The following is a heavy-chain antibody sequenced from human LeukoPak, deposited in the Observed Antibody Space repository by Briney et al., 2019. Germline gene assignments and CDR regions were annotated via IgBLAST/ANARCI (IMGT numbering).Heavy chain of an antibody. CDR1: GYTFTSYA. CDR3: ARDKGGAAAGTSAFDI. J-gene: IGHJ3*02. Sequence: ASVKVSCKASGYTFTSYAMHWVRQAPGQRLEWMGWINAGNGNTKYSQKFQGRVTITRDTSASTAYMELSSLRSEDTAVYYCARDKGGAAAGTSAFDIWGQGTMVTVSS. D-gene: IGHD6-13*01. CDR2: INAGNGNT. V-gene: IGHV1-3*01.